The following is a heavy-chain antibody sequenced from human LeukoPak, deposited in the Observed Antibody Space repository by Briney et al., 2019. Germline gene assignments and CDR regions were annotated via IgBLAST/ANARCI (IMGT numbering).Heavy chain of an antibody. D-gene: IGHD1-20*01. CDR1: GYTFTGYY. CDR2: INPNSGNT. J-gene: IGHJ4*02. CDR3: ARGGGGYNWNDVACY. Sequence: ASVKVSCKASGYTFTGYYMHWVRQAPGQGLEWMGWINPNSGNTGYAQKFQGRVTMTRNTSISTAYMELSSLRSEDTAVYYCARGGGGYNWNDVACYWGQGTLVTVSS. V-gene: IGHV1-8*02.